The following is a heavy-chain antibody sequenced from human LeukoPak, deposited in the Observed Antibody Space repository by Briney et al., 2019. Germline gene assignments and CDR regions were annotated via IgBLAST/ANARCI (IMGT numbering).Heavy chain of an antibody. CDR1: GFTFSSYW. J-gene: IGHJ4*02. CDR2: INSDGSST. CDR3: ASLDSSGYYYFDY. Sequence: PGGSLRLSCAASGFTFSSYWMHWVRQAPGKGLVWVSRINSDGSSTSYADSVKGRFTISRDNAKNTLYLQMNSPRAEDTAVYYCASLDSSGYYYFDYWGQGTLVTVSS. V-gene: IGHV3-74*01. D-gene: IGHD3-22*01.